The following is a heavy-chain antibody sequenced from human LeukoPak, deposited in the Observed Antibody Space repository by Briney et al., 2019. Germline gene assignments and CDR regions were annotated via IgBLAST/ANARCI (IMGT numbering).Heavy chain of an antibody. J-gene: IGHJ4*02. CDR2: IKQDGSEK. CDR1: GFTFSSYW. CDR3: AKGMDYVLTFPYDY. Sequence: GGSLRLSCAASGFTFSSYWMSWVRQAPGKGLELVANIKQDGSEKYYVDSVKGRFTISRDNAKNSLYLQMNSLRAEDTAVYYCAKGMDYVLTFPYDYWGQGTLVTVSS. V-gene: IGHV3-7*01. D-gene: IGHD2/OR15-2a*01.